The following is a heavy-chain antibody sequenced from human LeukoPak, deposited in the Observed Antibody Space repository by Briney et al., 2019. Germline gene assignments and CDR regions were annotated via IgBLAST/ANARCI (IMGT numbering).Heavy chain of an antibody. D-gene: IGHD1-14*01. V-gene: IGHV3-33*01. CDR2: IAYDGSRA. CDR1: GFTFGGYG. J-gene: IGHJ4*02. Sequence: GRSLRLSCAGSGFTFGGYGMHWFRQTPGKGLEWVAVIAYDGSRAFYADSVKGRFTISRDNSKNTMSVQIDDLRAEDTAVYYCTRYNNDHFDYWGQGTLVTVSS. CDR3: TRYNNDHFDY.